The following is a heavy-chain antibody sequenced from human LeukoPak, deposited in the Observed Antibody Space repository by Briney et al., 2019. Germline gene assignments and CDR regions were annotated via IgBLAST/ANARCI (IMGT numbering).Heavy chain of an antibody. CDR3: ARVIWSGSYYYYYYMDV. D-gene: IGHD1-26*01. J-gene: IGHJ6*03. CDR1: GFTVSSNY. Sequence: GGSLRLSCAASGFTVSSNYMSWVRQAPGKGLEWVSVIYSGGSTYYADSVKGRFTISRDNSKNTLYLQMNSLRAEDTAVYYCARVIWSGSYYYYYYMDVWGKGTTVTVSS. CDR2: IYSGGST. V-gene: IGHV3-53*01.